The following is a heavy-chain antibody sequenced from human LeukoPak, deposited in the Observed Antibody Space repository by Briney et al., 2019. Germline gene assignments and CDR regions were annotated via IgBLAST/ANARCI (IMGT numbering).Heavy chain of an antibody. CDR3: ARGRLRGADY. Sequence: PSETLSLTCTVSGGSINYYYWSWIRQPPGKGLEWIGYVYYSGNTNYNPSLKGRITISLDTSKNQFSLKLSSVTAADTAVYYCARGRLRGADYWGQGTLVTVSS. D-gene: IGHD3-10*01. CDR1: GGSINYYY. CDR2: VYYSGNT. V-gene: IGHV4-59*01. J-gene: IGHJ4*02.